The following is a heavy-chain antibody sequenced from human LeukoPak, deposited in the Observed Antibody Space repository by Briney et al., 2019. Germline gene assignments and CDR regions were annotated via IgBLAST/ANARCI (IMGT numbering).Heavy chain of an antibody. D-gene: IGHD6-13*01. V-gene: IGHV6-1*01. Sequence: PSQTLSLTCAISGDSVSSNSAAWNWIRQSPSRGLEWLGRTYYGSKWYNDYAVSVKSRITINPDTSKNQFSLQLNSVTPEDTAVYYCARARDGSSSWSVGYYFDYWGQGTLVTVSS. CDR3: ARARDGSSSWSVGYYFDY. J-gene: IGHJ4*02. CDR1: GDSVSSNSAA. CDR2: TYYGSKWYN.